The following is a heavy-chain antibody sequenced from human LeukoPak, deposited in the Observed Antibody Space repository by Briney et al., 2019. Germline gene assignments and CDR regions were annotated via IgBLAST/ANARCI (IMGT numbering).Heavy chain of an antibody. Sequence: GGPLRLSCAPSGFPSSIYWMPGVARAQGRGGVWVSNMNSDGSITNYADSVKGRFTISRDNAKNTLYLQMNSLGVEDTGIYYCAKENESPDLWGQGTLVTVSS. CDR2: MNSDGSIT. CDR3: AKENESPDL. V-gene: IGHV3-74*01. D-gene: IGHD3/OR15-3a*01. CDR1: GFPSSIYW. J-gene: IGHJ4*02.